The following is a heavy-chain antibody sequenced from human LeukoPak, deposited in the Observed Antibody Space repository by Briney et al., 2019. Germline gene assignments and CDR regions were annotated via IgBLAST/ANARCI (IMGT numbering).Heavy chain of an antibody. Sequence: PGGSLRLSCSASGFTFSSYSMNWVRQAPGKGLEWLSYISSSGSTVHYADSVKGRFTISRDNAKNSQYLQMNSLRAEDTAVYYCARDPWTNSDYDGFDYWGQGTLVTVSS. CDR3: ARDPWTNSDYDGFDY. V-gene: IGHV3-48*04. CDR2: ISSSGSTV. CDR1: GFTFSSYS. D-gene: IGHD5-12*01. J-gene: IGHJ4*02.